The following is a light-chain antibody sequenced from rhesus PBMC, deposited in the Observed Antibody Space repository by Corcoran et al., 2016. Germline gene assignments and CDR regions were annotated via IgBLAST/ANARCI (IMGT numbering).Light chain of an antibody. V-gene: IGKV1-43*02. Sequence: DIQMTQSPSSLSASVGDRATITCRTSQGISIYLNWYQQKPGKAPKRLIHGASILESGVPSRFSGSGSGTEFTLTLHTLQTGDFATYYCLQYNSDPWTFGPGTKVDIK. CDR3: LQYNSDPWT. J-gene: IGKJ1*01. CDR2: GAS. CDR1: QGISIY.